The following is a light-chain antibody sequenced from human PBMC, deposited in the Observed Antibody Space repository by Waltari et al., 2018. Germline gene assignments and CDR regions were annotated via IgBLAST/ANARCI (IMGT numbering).Light chain of an antibody. V-gene: IGLV4-69*01. CDR1: SGHSNYA. J-gene: IGLJ3*02. CDR3: QTWGPGIRV. Sequence: QLVLTQSPSVSASLGASVKLTCTLRSGHSNYAIAWPQQQSEKGPRYLRKLNGDGSHNKGDGIPDRFSGSSSGGERYLTISSLQSEDEADYYCQTWGPGIRVFGGGTKVTVL. CDR2: LNGDGSH.